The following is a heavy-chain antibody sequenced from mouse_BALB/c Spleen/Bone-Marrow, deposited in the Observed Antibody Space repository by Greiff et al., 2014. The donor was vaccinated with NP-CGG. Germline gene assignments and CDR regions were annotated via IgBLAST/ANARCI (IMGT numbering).Heavy chain of an antibody. CDR1: GFNIKDYY. CDR3: APICDGECVAWFAY. J-gene: IGHJ3*01. CDR2: IDPENGNT. V-gene: IGHV14-1*02. D-gene: IGHD2-3*01. Sequence: DVQLQESGAELVRPGALVKLSCKASGFNIKDYYMHWVKQRPEQGLEWIGWIDPENGNTIYDPKFQGKASITADTSSNTAYLQLSSLTCGDTAVYYGAPICDGECVAWFAYWGQGTLVTVSA.